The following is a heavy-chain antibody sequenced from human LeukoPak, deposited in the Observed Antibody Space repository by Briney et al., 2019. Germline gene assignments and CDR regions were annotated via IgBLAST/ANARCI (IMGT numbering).Heavy chain of an antibody. D-gene: IGHD1-1*01. V-gene: IGHV1-2*02. CDR1: GFTFTDYY. Sequence: ASVKVSCKASGFTFTDYYMHWVRQAPGQGLEWIGWINPNTGVTNRAQKFQGRATMTRDTSITTAYMELTRLKSDDTAVYYCARDSPGYLAYDSWGQGTLVTVSS. CDR3: ARDSPGYLAYDS. CDR2: INPNTGVT. J-gene: IGHJ4*02.